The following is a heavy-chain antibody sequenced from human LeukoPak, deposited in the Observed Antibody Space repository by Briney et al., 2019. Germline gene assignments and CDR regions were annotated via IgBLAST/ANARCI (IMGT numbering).Heavy chain of an antibody. D-gene: IGHD6-6*01. Sequence: SETLSLTCTVSGGSVSSGGYYWSWIRQPPGKGLEWIGYIHYSGSTNYNPSLKSRATISVDTSKIQFSLKLTSVTAADTAVYYCARRYSSSSFDYWGQGTLVTVSS. J-gene: IGHJ4*02. CDR1: GGSVSSGGYY. V-gene: IGHV4-61*08. CDR2: IHYSGST. CDR3: ARRYSSSSFDY.